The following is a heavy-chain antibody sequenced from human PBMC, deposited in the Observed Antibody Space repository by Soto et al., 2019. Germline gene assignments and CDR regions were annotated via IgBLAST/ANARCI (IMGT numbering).Heavy chain of an antibody. CDR2: IVVGSGNT. V-gene: IGHV1-58*02. CDR3: AATNRYGLESAFDI. D-gene: IGHD3-3*01. CDR1: GFTFTRSA. Sequence: SVKVSCKASGFTFTRSAMQWLRQARGQRLEWIGWIVVGSGNTNYAQKFQERVTITRDMSTSTAYMELSSLRSEDTAVYYCAATNRYGLESAFDIWGQGTMVTVSS. J-gene: IGHJ3*02.